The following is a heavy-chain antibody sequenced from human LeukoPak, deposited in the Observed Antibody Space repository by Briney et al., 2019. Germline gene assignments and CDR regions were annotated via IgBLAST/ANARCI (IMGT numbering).Heavy chain of an antibody. CDR2: IYSGDST. CDR3: ARNRGGYATD. J-gene: IGHJ4*02. CDR1: GFTVSSNY. Sequence: GGSLRLSCAASGFTVSSNYMSWVRQAPGKGLEWVSVIYSGDSTYYADCVKGRFTISRDYSKNTLYLQMNSLRAEDTAVYYCARNRGGYATDWGQGTLVTVSS. D-gene: IGHD5-12*01. V-gene: IGHV3-66*01.